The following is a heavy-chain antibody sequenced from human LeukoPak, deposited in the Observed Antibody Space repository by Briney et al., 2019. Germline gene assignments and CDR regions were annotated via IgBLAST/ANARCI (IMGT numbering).Heavy chain of an antibody. Sequence: GESLKISCKGSGYRFASYWIGWVRQMPGKGLEWMGIIYPADSDTRYSPSFQGQVTVSADESINIAYLQWNSLKTSDTAIYYCARRIFGGRGGAFDIWGQGTMVTVSS. CDR1: GYRFASYW. CDR3: ARRIFGGRGGAFDI. J-gene: IGHJ3*02. D-gene: IGHD3-16*01. CDR2: IYPADSDT. V-gene: IGHV5-51*01.